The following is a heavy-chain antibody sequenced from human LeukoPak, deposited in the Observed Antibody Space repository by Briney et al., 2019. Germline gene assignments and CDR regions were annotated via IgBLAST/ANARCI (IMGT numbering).Heavy chain of an antibody. J-gene: IGHJ4*02. CDR2: IYCSGGT. CDR1: GGSISSSSYY. D-gene: IGHD3-3*01. Sequence: SETLSLTCTVSGGSISSSSYYWGWIRQPPGKGLEWIGSIYCSGGTYYNPSLKSRVTISVDTSKNQFSLKLSSVTAADTAVYYCARRVNYDFWSGYYTGIYFDYWGQGTLVTVS. CDR3: ARRVNYDFWSGYYTGIYFDY. V-gene: IGHV4-39*01.